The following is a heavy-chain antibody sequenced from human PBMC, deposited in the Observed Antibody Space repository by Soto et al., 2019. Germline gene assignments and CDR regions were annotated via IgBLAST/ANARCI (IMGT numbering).Heavy chain of an antibody. Sequence: QVQLQESGPGLVKPSETLSLTCAVSGASISSYYCMWIRQPPGKGLESIGYLYYGRSANYNPALKSRVTLSVDTSTNQCSLTLSSMTAADTAGYYCALRSMAVVPEYWGQGTLVTVSS. V-gene: IGHV4-59*01. J-gene: IGHJ4*02. D-gene: IGHD3-22*01. CDR2: LYYGRSA. CDR1: GASISSYY. CDR3: ALRSMAVVPEY.